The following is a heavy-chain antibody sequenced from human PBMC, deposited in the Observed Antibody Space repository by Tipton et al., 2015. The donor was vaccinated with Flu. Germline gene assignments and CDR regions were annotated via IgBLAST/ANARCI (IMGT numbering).Heavy chain of an antibody. V-gene: IGHV4-61*02. CDR3: AAEPHSYYYAMDV. CDR1: GDSISSGTHY. J-gene: IGHJ6*02. CDR2: IYTSGST. Sequence: TLSLTCTVSGDSISSGTHYWSWIRQPAGKGLEWIGRIYTSGSTNYNPSLKTRVTISLDTSKNQFSLKLSSVTAADTAVYYCAAEPHSYYYAMDVWGQGTTVTVSS.